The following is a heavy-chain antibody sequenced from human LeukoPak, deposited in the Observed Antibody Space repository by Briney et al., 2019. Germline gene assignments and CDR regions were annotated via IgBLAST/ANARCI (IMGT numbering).Heavy chain of an antibody. CDR2: INHSGST. J-gene: IGHJ4*02. Sequence: SETLSLTCAVYGGSFSGYYWSWIRQPPGKGLEWIGEINHSGSTNYNPSLKSRVTISVDTSKNQFSLKLSSVTAADTAVYYCARGGLVIQKDFDYWGQGTLVTVSS. CDR3: ARGGLVIQKDFDY. V-gene: IGHV4-34*01. CDR1: GGSFSGYY. D-gene: IGHD3-9*01.